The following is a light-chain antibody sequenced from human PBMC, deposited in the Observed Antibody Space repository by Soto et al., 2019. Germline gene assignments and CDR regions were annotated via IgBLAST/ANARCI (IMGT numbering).Light chain of an antibody. CDR3: QQRSNWPPIT. CDR1: QSVSSY. J-gene: IGKJ5*01. Sequence: TQSPSTVSVYQGDRATHSCRDSQSVSSYLAWYQQKPGQAPRLILYDASNRATGIPARFSGSGSGTDFSLTISSLEPEDFSVYDSQQRSNWPPITCGQGTRLEIK. CDR2: DAS. V-gene: IGKV3-11*01.